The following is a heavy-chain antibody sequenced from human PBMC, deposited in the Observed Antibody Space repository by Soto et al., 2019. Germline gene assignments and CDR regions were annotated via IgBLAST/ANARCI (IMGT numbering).Heavy chain of an antibody. D-gene: IGHD3-3*01. CDR2: INPDNGNT. V-gene: IGHV1-3*01. J-gene: IGHJ6*02. CDR3: ARARITIFGVVTAMDV. Sequence: GASVKVSCKASGYTFTRYTMNWVRQAPGQRLEWMGWINPDNGNTKSSQKFQDRVIITRDTSASTAYMDLSSLRSEDTAVYYCARARITIFGVVTAMDVWGQGTTVTVSS. CDR1: GYTFTRYT.